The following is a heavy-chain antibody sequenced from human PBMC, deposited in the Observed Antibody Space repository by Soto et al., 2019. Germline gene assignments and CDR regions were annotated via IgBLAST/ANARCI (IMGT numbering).Heavy chain of an antibody. J-gene: IGHJ6*02. D-gene: IGHD3-10*01. V-gene: IGHV3-30*18. CDR1: GFTFSTYA. CDR3: AKDLVRFDYGSGSYWSDYYYYYGMDV. Sequence: PGGSLRLSCAASGFTFSTYAMHWVRQAPGKGLEWVAVISYDESNKYYADSVKGRFTISRDNSKNTLYLQMNSLRAEDTAVYYCAKDLVRFDYGSGSYWSDYYYYYGMDVWGQGTTVTVSS. CDR2: ISYDESNK.